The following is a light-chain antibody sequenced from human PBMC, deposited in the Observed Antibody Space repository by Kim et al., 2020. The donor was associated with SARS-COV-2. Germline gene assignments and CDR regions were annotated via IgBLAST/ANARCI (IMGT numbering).Light chain of an antibody. Sequence: EIVMTQSPATLSLSPGERATLSCRASQSVSSSYLSWYQQKSVQAPRLLIYGASTRATGIPARFSGSGSGTDFTLTISSLQPEDFAVYYCQQDYNSWTFGQGTKVDIK. CDR1: QSVSSSY. V-gene: IGKV3D-7*01. CDR3: QQDYNSWT. CDR2: GAS. J-gene: IGKJ1*01.